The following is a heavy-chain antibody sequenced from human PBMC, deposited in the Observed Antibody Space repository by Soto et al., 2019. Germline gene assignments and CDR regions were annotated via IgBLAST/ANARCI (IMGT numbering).Heavy chain of an antibody. V-gene: IGHV3-33*01. CDR2: ILNDGSNR. Sequence: QVQLVESGGGVVQPGRSLRLSCAASGFTFSNYGMHWVRQAPGKGLEWVAVILNDGSNRYHADSVKDRFTISRDNSKNMLXLQMNSLRAEDTAVYYCARDDEYSGNGMDVWGQGTTVTVS. D-gene: IGHD3-10*01. CDR1: GFTFSNYG. J-gene: IGHJ6*02. CDR3: ARDDEYSGNGMDV.